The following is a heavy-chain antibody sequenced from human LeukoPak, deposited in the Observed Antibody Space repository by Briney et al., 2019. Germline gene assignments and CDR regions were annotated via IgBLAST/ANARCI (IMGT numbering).Heavy chain of an antibody. V-gene: IGHV3-23*01. CDR3: AKDKGLAAAGYFDY. Sequence: GGSLRLSCAVSGFTFSTCAMGWVRQAPGKGLEWVSGISGSGGSTYYADSVKGRFTISRDNSKNTLFLQMNNLRAEDTAVYYCAKDKGLAAAGYFDYWGQEPWSPSPQ. D-gene: IGHD6-13*01. CDR2: ISGSGGST. CDR1: GFTFSTCA. J-gene: IGHJ4*01.